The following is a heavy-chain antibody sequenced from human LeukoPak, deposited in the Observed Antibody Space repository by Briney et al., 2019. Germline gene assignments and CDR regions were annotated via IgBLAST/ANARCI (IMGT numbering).Heavy chain of an antibody. J-gene: IGHJ5*02. D-gene: IGHD6-13*01. Sequence: SETLSLTCGVSGGSISSSNWWSWVRQPPGKGLEWIGEIYHSGTTNYNPSLKSRVTISVDTSKNQFSLKLSSVTAADTAVYYCARVNSSSWYLPGWFDPWGQGTLVTVSS. V-gene: IGHV4-4*02. CDR1: GGSISSSNW. CDR2: IYHSGTT. CDR3: ARVNSSSWYLPGWFDP.